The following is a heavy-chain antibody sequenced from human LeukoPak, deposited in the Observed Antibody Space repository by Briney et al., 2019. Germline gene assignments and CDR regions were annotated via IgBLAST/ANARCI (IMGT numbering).Heavy chain of an antibody. J-gene: IGHJ5*02. CDR3: ARNWFDP. Sequence: GGSLRLSCAASGFTVSSDYMSWVRQAPGKGLEWVAVIYSGGSTYYADSVKGRFTISRDKSKNTVYLQMDSLRFEDTAMYYCARNWFDPWGQGTLVTVSS. CDR2: IYSGGST. CDR1: GFTVSSDY. V-gene: IGHV3-53*05.